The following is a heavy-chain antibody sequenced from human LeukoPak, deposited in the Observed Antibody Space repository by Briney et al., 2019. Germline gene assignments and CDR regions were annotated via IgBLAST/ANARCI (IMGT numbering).Heavy chain of an antibody. D-gene: IGHD2-15*01. V-gene: IGHV4-34*01. Sequence: SETLSLTCAVYGGSFSGYYWSWIRQPPGKGLEWIGEINHSGSTNYNPSLKSRVTISVDTSKNQFSLKLSSVTAADTAVYYCARGPVAYYYYYGMDVWGQGITVTVSS. CDR1: GGSFSGYY. CDR2: INHSGST. J-gene: IGHJ6*02. CDR3: ARGPVAYYYYYGMDV.